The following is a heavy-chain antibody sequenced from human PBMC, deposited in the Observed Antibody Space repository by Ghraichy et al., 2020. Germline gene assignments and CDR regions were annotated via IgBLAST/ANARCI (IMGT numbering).Heavy chain of an antibody. J-gene: IGHJ5*02. V-gene: IGHV4-59*01. Sequence: SETLSLTCTVSGGSISSYYWSWIRQPPGKGLEWIGYIYYSGSTNYNPSLKSRVTISVDTSKNQFSLKLSSVTAADTAVYYCARGGLLWFGFDPWGQGTLVTVSS. CDR2: IYYSGST. CDR1: GGSISSYY. CDR3: ARGGLLWFGFDP. D-gene: IGHD3-10*01.